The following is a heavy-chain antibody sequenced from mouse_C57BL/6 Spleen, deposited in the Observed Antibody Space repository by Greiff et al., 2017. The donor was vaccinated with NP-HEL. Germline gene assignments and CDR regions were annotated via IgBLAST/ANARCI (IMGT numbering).Heavy chain of an antibody. CDR1: GYTFTDYY. D-gene: IGHD2-2*01. CDR3: ARYYGYDRFAY. Sequence: EVQLQQSGPVLVKPGASVKMSCKASGYTFTDYYMNWVKQSHGKSLEWIGVINPYNGGTSYNQKFKGKATLTVDKSSSTAYMELNSLTSEDSAVYYCARYYGYDRFAYWGQGTLVTVSA. V-gene: IGHV1-19*01. J-gene: IGHJ3*01. CDR2: INPYNGGT.